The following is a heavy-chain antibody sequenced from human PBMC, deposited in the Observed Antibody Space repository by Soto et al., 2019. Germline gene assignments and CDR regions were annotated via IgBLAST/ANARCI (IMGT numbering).Heavy chain of an antibody. CDR1: GFTFSSYS. Sequence: EVQLVESGGGLVQPGGSLRLSCAASGFTFSSYSMNWVRQAPGKGLEWVSYISSSSSTIYYADSVKGRFTISRDNAKNSLYLQMNSLRAEDTAVYYCAKDPGRTVYWYFDLWGRGTLVTVSS. J-gene: IGHJ2*01. CDR3: AKDPGRTVYWYFDL. V-gene: IGHV3-48*01. CDR2: ISSSSSTI.